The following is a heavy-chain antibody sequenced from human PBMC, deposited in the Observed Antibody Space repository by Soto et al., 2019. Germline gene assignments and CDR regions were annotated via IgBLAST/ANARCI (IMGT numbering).Heavy chain of an antibody. CDR2: IIPIFGTA. Sequence: SVKVSCKASGGTFSSYAISWVRQAPGQGLEWMGGIIPIFGTANYAQKFQGRVTITADESTSTAYMELSSLRSEDTAVYYCARDIISSSWNYYYYGMDVWRQGTTVTVSS. J-gene: IGHJ6*02. CDR3: ARDIISSSWNYYYYGMDV. CDR1: GGTFSSYA. D-gene: IGHD6-13*01. V-gene: IGHV1-69*13.